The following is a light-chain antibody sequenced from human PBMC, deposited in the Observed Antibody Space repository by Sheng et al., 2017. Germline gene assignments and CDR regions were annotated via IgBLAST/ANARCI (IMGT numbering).Light chain of an antibody. CDR3: QVWDSDVVI. V-gene: IGLV3-21*02. J-gene: IGLJ2*01. CDR2: DDS. CDR1: NIGTKS. Sequence: SYVLTQPPSVSVAPGETARMTCGGDNIGTKSVYWFQQRPGQAPVLVLYDDSDRPSGIPERLSGSNSGNTATLTISRVEAGDEADYYCQVWDSDVVIFGGGTRLTVL.